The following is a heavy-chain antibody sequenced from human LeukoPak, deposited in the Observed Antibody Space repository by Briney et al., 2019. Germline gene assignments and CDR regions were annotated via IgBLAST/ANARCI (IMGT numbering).Heavy chain of an antibody. CDR1: GGTFSSYA. V-gene: IGHV1-18*01. J-gene: IGHJ4*02. CDR2: ISAYNGNT. Sequence: ASVKVSCKASGGTFSSYAISWVRQAPGQGLEWMGWISAYNGNTNYTQKLQGRVTMTTDTSTSTAYMELRSLRSDDTAVYYCARVREKDYDILTGYYNVPYGYWGQGTLVTVSS. D-gene: IGHD3-9*01. CDR3: ARVREKDYDILTGYYNVPYGY.